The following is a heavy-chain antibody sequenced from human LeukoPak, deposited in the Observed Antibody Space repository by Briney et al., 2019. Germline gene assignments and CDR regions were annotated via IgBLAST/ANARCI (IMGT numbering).Heavy chain of an antibody. CDR2: KKRDRSEK. CDR1: GFPFSSYW. V-gene: IGHV3-7*01. J-gene: IGHJ5*02. D-gene: IGHD3-16*02. CDR3: ARETSVGTRGGLWGSYRLKWFDP. Sequence: PGGSLRLPCAASGFPFSSYWMSWVRQAPGKGVEGVANKKRDRSEKFYVDSVKDRFTTSRDNAKNSLYLPMNSLRAEDTAVCYCARETSVGTRGGLWGSYRLKWFDPWGQGTPVTVSS.